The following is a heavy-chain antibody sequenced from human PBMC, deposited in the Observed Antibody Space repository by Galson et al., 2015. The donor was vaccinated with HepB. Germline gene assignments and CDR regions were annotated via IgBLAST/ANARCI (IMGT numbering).Heavy chain of an antibody. CDR1: GGTFSSYA. D-gene: IGHD3-3*01. CDR2: IIPIFGTA. J-gene: IGHJ5*02. V-gene: IGHV1-69*13. Sequence: SVKVSCKASGGTFSSYAISWVRQAPGQGLEWMGGIIPIFGTANYAQKFQGRVTITADESTSTAYMELSSLRSEDTAVYYCARGRRGVTIFGVVTRRGFDPWGQGTLVTVSS. CDR3: ARGRRGVTIFGVVTRRGFDP.